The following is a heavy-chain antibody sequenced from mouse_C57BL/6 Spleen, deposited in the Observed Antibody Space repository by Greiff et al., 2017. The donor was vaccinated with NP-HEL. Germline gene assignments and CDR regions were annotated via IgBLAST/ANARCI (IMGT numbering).Heavy chain of an antibody. J-gene: IGHJ4*01. CDR1: GYSFTDYN. CDR3: ARWDYYGSSEAMDY. Sequence: EVQLQESGPELVKPGASVKISCKASGYSFTDYNMNWVKQSNGKSLEWIGVINPNYGTTSYNQKFKGKATLTVDQSSSTAYMQLNSLTSEDSAVYYCARWDYYGSSEAMDYWGQGTSVTVSS. V-gene: IGHV1-39*01. CDR2: INPNYGTT. D-gene: IGHD1-1*01.